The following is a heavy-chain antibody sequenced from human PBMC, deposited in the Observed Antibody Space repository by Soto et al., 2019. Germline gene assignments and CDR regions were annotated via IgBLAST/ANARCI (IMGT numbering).Heavy chain of an antibody. CDR1: GFTVSSNY. D-gene: IGHD6-13*01. Sequence: EVQLVESGGGLIQPGGSLRLSCVASGFTVSSNYMSWVRQAPGKGLEWVSVIYSGGSTYYADSVKGRFTISRDNSKNTLYLQMNSLRAEDTAVYYCARGNFAAAGFGVDAFDIWGQGTMVTVSS. CDR3: ARGNFAAAGFGVDAFDI. V-gene: IGHV3-53*01. CDR2: IYSGGST. J-gene: IGHJ3*02.